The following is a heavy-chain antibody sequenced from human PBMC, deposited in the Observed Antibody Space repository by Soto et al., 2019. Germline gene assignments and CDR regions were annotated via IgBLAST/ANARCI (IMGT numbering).Heavy chain of an antibody. J-gene: IGHJ6*03. V-gene: IGHV1-69*02. Sequence: QVQLVQSGAEVKKPGSSVKVSCKASGGPFSSYTITWVRQAPGQGLEWMGRIIPILGIANYAQKFQGRVTITADKSTSTAYMELSSLRSEDTAVYCCAGPTPSLSDYYYYYMDVWGKGTTVTVSS. CDR2: IIPILGIA. CDR3: AGPTPSLSDYYYYYMDV. D-gene: IGHD2-15*01. CDR1: GGPFSSYT.